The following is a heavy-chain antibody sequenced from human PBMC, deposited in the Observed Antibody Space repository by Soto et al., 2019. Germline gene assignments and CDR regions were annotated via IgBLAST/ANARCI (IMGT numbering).Heavy chain of an antibody. J-gene: IGHJ4*02. D-gene: IGHD2-8*02. V-gene: IGHV3-21*01. CDR2: ISSSSTYM. CDR3: ARANPEQIVQLVYASSFDY. Sequence: EVQRVESGGGLVKPGGSLRLSCAASGFTFRSYTMNWVRQAPGQGLEWVASISSSSTYMYYADSVKGRFTISRDNAKNPLNLQMNSLRAEDTAVYYCARANPEQIVQLVYASSFDYWGQGTLVTVSS. CDR1: GFTFRSYT.